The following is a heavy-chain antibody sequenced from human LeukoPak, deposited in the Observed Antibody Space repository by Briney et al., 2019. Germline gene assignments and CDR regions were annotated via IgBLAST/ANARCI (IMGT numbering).Heavy chain of an antibody. CDR1: GGSISGNYY. CDR2: ISPSGST. CDR3: ARLLRYFDWLPRYYMDV. Sequence: SETLSLTCTVSGGSISGNYYWGWIRQPAGKGLEWIGRISPSGSTKYNPSLKSRVTISVDTSKNQFSLKLSSVTAADTAVYYCARLLRYFDWLPRYYMDVWGKGTTVTISS. J-gene: IGHJ6*03. V-gene: IGHV4-4*07. D-gene: IGHD3-9*01.